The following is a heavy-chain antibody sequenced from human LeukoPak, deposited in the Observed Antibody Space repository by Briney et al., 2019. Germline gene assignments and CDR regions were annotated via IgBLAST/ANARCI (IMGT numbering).Heavy chain of an antibody. D-gene: IGHD1/OR15-1a*01. Sequence: PSETLSLTCTVSGGSISSGDYYWSWIRQPPGTGPEWIGYIYYSGSTYYSPSLKSRVTISVDTSKNQFSLKLSSVTAADTAVYYCARDSSITGTDSNWFDPWGQGTLVTVSS. CDR1: GGSISSGDYY. CDR2: IYYSGST. V-gene: IGHV4-30-4*01. CDR3: ARDSSITGTDSNWFDP. J-gene: IGHJ5*02.